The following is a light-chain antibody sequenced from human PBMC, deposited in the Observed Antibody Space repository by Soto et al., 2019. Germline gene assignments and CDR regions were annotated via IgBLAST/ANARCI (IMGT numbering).Light chain of an antibody. CDR3: SSYTISSTLV. J-gene: IGLJ2*01. V-gene: IGLV2-14*03. Sequence: QSALTQPASVSGSPGQSITISCTGTSSDVGGYNYVTWYQQHAGKAPKVMIYDVSDRPSGVSNRFSGSKSGNTASLTISGLQAEDEADYYCSSYTISSTLVFGGGTKLTVL. CDR2: DVS. CDR1: SSDVGGYNY.